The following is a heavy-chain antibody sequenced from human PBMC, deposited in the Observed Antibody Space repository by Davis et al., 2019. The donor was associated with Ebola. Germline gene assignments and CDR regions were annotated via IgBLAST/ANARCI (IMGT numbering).Heavy chain of an antibody. CDR2: IYYSGST. V-gene: IGHV4-39*01. CDR3: ARYVAGTVY. D-gene: IGHD6-19*01. CDR1: GGSIPSRSYH. Sequence: SHPLSLTFTVPGGSIPSRSYHWGWIRQPPGKGLEWLGSIYYSGSTYYNPSLKSRVTISVDTSKNQFSLKLSSVTAADTAVYYCARYVAGTVYWGQGTLVTVSS. J-gene: IGHJ4*02.